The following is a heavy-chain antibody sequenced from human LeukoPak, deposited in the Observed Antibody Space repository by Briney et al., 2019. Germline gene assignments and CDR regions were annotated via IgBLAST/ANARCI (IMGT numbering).Heavy chain of an antibody. J-gene: IGHJ3*02. D-gene: IGHD2-2*01. CDR2: INHSGST. CDR1: GGSFSGYY. Sequence: SETLSLTCAVYGGSFSGYYWSWIRQPPEKGLEWIGEINHSGSTNYNPSLKSRVTISVDTFKNQFSLKLSSVTAADTAVYYCARPWGCSSTSCSKAFDIWGQGTMVTVSS. CDR3: ARPWGCSSTSCSKAFDI. V-gene: IGHV4-34*01.